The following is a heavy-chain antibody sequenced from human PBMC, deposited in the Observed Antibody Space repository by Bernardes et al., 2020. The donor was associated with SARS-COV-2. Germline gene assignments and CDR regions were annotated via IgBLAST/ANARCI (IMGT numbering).Heavy chain of an antibody. V-gene: IGHV5-51*01. CDR1: GYSFTSNW. J-gene: IGHJ3*01. CDR3: ARDTHPHAFDV. CDR2: INPSDSDT. Sequence: GESLKISCKGSGYSFTSNWIAWVRQMPGKGLEWMGIINPSDSDTRYSPSFQGQVTISADKSISTAYLQWSSLKASDTAIYYCARDTHPHAFDVWGQGTMVTVSS. D-gene: IGHD2-2*02.